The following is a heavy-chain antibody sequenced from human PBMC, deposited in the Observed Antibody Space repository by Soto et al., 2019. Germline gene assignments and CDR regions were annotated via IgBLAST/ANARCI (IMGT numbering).Heavy chain of an antibody. D-gene: IGHD3-10*01. Sequence: QVQLQESGPGLVKPSQTLSLTCTVSGGSISSGDYYCSWIRQPPGKGLEWIGYIYYSGSTYYNPSLKSRVTISVDTSKNQVSLKLSSVTAADTAVYYCARVGGFGATTIDYWGQGTLVTVSS. CDR1: GGSISSGDYY. J-gene: IGHJ4*02. V-gene: IGHV4-30-4*01. CDR2: IYYSGST. CDR3: ARVGGFGATTIDY.